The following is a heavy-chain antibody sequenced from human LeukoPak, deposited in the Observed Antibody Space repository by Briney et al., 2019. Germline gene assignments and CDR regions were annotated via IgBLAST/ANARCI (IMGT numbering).Heavy chain of an antibody. CDR2: IGISSGNT. CDR3: ARDYKYAFDN. CDR1: GFRFSDYS. D-gene: IGHD5-24*01. J-gene: IGHJ4*02. Sequence: PGGSLRLSCAASGFRFSDYSMNWVRQAPGKGLEWISYIGISSGNTNYADSVKGRFTISGDKAKNSLYLQMNSLRVEDTAVYYCARDYKYAFDNWGQGTLDTVSS. V-gene: IGHV3-48*01.